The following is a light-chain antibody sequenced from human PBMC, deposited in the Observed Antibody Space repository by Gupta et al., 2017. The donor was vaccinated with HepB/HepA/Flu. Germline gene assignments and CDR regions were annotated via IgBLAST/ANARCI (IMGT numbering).Light chain of an antibody. V-gene: IGKV1-39*01. J-gene: IGKJ4*01. CDR2: VAS. CDR3: YQRKSDGPT. Sequence: DIQLTQSPSSLSASVRDRVTITCRASQYINNHVNWYQQQPGKAPKLLIYVASNLRSGVPSRFSGSGSGTLFRLTIIRRLPQDVATYYCYQRKSDGPTFSGGTRLEIK. CDR1: QYINNH.